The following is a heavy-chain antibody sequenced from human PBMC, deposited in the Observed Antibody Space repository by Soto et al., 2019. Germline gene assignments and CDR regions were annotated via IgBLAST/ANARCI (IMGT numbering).Heavy chain of an antibody. CDR2: ISSTGSTI. Sequence: QVQLVESGGGLVKPGGSLRLSCAASGFTFSDYYMNWIRQAPGKGLEWVSHISSTGSTIYYADSVKGRFTISRDNARNSLYLQMNSLRADDTAVYYCARDPFWSGFNGMDVWGQGTTVTVSS. CDR1: GFTFSDYY. D-gene: IGHD3-3*01. CDR3: ARDPFWSGFNGMDV. J-gene: IGHJ6*02. V-gene: IGHV3-11*01.